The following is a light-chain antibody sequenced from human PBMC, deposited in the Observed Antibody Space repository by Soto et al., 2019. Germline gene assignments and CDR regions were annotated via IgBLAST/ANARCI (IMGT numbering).Light chain of an antibody. Sequence: QSALTQPPSASGSPGQSVTISCTGTSSDVGGYNYVSWYQQHPGKAPKLLIYEVSKRPSGVPDRFSCSKSGNTASLTVSGLQAEDEADYYCSSDAGSNNWVFGGGTKLTVL. V-gene: IGLV2-8*01. J-gene: IGLJ3*02. CDR2: EVS. CDR1: SSDVGGYNY. CDR3: SSDAGSNNWV.